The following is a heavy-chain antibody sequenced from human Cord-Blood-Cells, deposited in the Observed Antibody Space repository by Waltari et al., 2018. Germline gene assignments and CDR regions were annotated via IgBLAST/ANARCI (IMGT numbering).Heavy chain of an antibody. V-gene: IGHV1-69*08. Sequence: QVQLVQSGAEVKKPGSSVKVSCKASGGTFSSYTLSWVRQAPGQGLEWMGRIIPILGIANYAQKFQGRVTITADKSTSTAYMELSSLRSEDTAVYYCARDEGGYCGGDCYSRWGQGTLVTVSS. CDR2: IIPILGIA. D-gene: IGHD2-21*01. J-gene: IGHJ4*02. CDR1: GGTFSSYT. CDR3: ARDEGGYCGGDCYSR.